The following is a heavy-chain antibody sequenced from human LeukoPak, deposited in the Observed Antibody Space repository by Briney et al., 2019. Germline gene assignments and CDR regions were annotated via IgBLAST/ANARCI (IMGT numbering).Heavy chain of an antibody. D-gene: IGHD6-13*01. J-gene: IGHJ5*02. V-gene: IGHV4-4*07. Sequence: XWIGRIYTSGSTNYNPSLKSRVTISVDTSKNQFPRRLSSVTAADTAVYSCARDRGFPYSSSWYKGSNNWFDPWGQGTLVTVSS. CDR2: IYTSGST. CDR3: ARDRGFPYSSSWYKGSNNWFDP.